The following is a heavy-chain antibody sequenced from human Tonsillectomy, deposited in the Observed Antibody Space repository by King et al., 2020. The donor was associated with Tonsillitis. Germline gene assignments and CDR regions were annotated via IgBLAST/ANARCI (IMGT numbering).Heavy chain of an antibody. V-gene: IGHV4-34*01. CDR3: ARHNWNAPYHY. Sequence: VQLQQWGAGLLKPSETLSLTCIVYGGSFSGYYWSWIRQPPGKGLEWIGEINHSGSTNYNPSLKSRVTISVDTSKNQFSLKLSSVTAADTAVYYCARHNWNAPYHYWGQGTLVTVSS. CDR1: GGSFSGYY. D-gene: IGHD1-20*01. CDR2: INHSGST. J-gene: IGHJ4*02.